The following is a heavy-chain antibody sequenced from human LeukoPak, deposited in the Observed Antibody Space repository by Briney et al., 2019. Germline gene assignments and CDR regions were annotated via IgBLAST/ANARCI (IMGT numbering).Heavy chain of an antibody. V-gene: IGHV3-23*01. CDR2: ISGSGGST. D-gene: IGHD6-13*01. CDR1: GFTFSSYS. J-gene: IGHJ4*02. CDR3: ARIIAAAGKVDY. Sequence: GGSLRLSCAASGFTFSSYSMNWVRQAPGKGLEWVSAISGSGGSTYYADSVKGRFTISRDNSKNTLYLQMNSLRAEDTAVYYCARIIAAAGKVDYWGQGTLVTVSS.